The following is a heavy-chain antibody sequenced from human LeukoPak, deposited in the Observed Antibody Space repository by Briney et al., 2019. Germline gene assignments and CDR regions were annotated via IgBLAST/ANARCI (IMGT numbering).Heavy chain of an antibody. D-gene: IGHD2-21*02. V-gene: IGHV3-74*01. Sequence: GGSLRLSCAASGFTFSSSWMHWVRQVPGKGLVWVSGINSDGSNTTYAESVKGRFTISRDNAKKMLYLQMSSLRAEDTAVYYCARDDIVVVTVVRTHYYYGMDVWGQGTTVTVSS. CDR1: GFTFSSSW. J-gene: IGHJ6*02. CDR2: INSDGSNT. CDR3: ARDDIVVVTVVRTHYYYGMDV.